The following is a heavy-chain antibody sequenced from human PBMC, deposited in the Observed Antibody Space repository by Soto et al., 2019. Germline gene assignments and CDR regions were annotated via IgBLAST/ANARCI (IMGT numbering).Heavy chain of an antibody. V-gene: IGHV4-30-2*01. CDR1: GASITIGSYS. CDR2: MYHGGRT. D-gene: IGHD2-2*01. J-gene: IGHJ6*02. CDR3: TRGVGVPSTVAYYGMDV. Sequence: QLQLQESGSGLVKPSQTLSLTCAVSGASITIGSYSWSWIRQPPGKGLEWIGYMYHGGRTSYTPYLESRVTISVDRYKNQFSLKLRSVTAADTAVYSCTRGVGVPSTVAYYGMDVWGQGTTVTVSS.